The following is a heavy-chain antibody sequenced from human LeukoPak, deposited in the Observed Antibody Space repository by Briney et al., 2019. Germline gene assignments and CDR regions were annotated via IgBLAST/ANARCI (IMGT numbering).Heavy chain of an antibody. CDR1: GYTFTGYY. V-gene: IGHV1-2*02. J-gene: IGHJ4*02. CDR2: INPNSGGT. CDR3: ARDTGSYDFWSGNFDY. Sequence: GASVKVSCKASGYTFTGYYMHWVRQAPGQGLEWMGWINPNSGGTNYAQKFQGRVTMTRDTSISTAYMKLSRLRSDDTAVYYCARDTGSYDFWSGNFDYWGQGTLVTVSS. D-gene: IGHD3-3*01.